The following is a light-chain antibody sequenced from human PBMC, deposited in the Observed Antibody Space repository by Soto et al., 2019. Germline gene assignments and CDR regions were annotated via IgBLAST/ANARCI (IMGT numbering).Light chain of an antibody. CDR2: AAS. V-gene: IGKV1-6*01. CDR1: RGIRDE. Sequence: AIQLTQSPSSLSASVGDRVTITCRGSRGIRDELGWYQQKAGKAPNLLFSAASRRESGVPSRFSGRGSGTDFTLTISSLQPEDFATYYCLQDDDSARTFGQGTKVDVK. J-gene: IGKJ1*01. CDR3: LQDDDSART.